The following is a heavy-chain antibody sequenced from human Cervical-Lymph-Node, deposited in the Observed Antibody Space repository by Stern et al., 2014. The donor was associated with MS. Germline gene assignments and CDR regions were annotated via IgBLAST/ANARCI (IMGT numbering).Heavy chain of an antibody. D-gene: IGHD3-10*01. J-gene: IGHJ4*02. V-gene: IGHV1-18*01. CDR1: GYSFSYYG. CDR3: ARVPLWIGELPVKPLYFDY. CDR2: ISGYNGDT. Sequence: QVQLVQSGGEVKKPGASVKVSCKSSGYSFSYYGVTWVRQAPGQGLEWMGWISGYNGDTKSAQNLQGRVTMTTDTSTSTAYMELRNLRSDDTAVYYCARVPLWIGELPVKPLYFDYWGQGTLVTVSS.